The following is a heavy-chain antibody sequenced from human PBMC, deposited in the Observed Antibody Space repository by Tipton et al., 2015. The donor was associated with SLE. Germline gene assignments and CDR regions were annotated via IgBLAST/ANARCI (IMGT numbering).Heavy chain of an antibody. Sequence: TLSLTCTVSGGSISSYYWSWIRQPPGKGLEWIGEINHSGSTNYNPSLKSRVTISVDTSKNQFSLKLSSVTAADTAVYYCARENEGRTGAGPGWFDPWGQGTLVTVSS. CDR2: INHSGST. J-gene: IGHJ5*02. CDR3: ARENEGRTGAGPGWFDP. D-gene: IGHD6-19*01. CDR1: GGSISSYY. V-gene: IGHV4-34*01.